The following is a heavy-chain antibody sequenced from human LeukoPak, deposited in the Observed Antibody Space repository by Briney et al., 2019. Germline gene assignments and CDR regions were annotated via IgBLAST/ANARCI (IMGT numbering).Heavy chain of an antibody. D-gene: IGHD3-22*01. Sequence: SETLSLTCTVSGVSISSYYWSWIRQPPGKGLDWIGYISYSGSTNYNPSLKSRVTISVDTSKNQFSLKLSSATAADTAVYYCARSRGGYYRYYFDYWGQGTLVTVSS. CDR3: ARSRGGYYRYYFDY. CDR2: ISYSGST. CDR1: GVSISSYY. V-gene: IGHV4-59*08. J-gene: IGHJ4*02.